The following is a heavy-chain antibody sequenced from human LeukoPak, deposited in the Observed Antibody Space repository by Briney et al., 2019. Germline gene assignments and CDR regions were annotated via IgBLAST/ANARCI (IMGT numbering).Heavy chain of an antibody. Sequence: GGSLRLSCAASGFTFSSYAMSWVRQAPGKGLEWVSAISGSGGSTYYADSVKGRFTISRDNSKNTLYLQMNSLRAEDTAVYYCAKLSTYYYDSSGHCFDYWGQGTLVTVSS. CDR1: GFTFSSYA. J-gene: IGHJ4*02. CDR3: AKLSTYYYDSSGHCFDY. D-gene: IGHD3-22*01. V-gene: IGHV3-23*01. CDR2: ISGSGGST.